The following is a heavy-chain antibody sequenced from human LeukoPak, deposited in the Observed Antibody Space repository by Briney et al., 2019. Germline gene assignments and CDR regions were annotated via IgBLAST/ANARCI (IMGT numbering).Heavy chain of an antibody. D-gene: IGHD6-6*01. CDR3: ARAEDRSSGYFDY. Sequence: GGSLSLSCAASGFTFCYYYMRWIRQAPGKGLEWVSYISCSGNSISYADSVKGRFTISRDNAKNSLYLQMNSLRAEDASVYYCARAEDRSSGYFDYGGKETLVTVP. J-gene: IGHJ4*02. V-gene: IGHV3-11*04. CDR2: ISCSGNSI. CDR1: GFTFCYYY.